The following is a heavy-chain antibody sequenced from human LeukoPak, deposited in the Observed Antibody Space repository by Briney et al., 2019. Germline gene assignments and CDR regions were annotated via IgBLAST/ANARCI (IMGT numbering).Heavy chain of an antibody. CDR2: IRSKVNNYAT. CDR1: GFTFSGSA. D-gene: IGHD1-14*01. V-gene: IGHV3-73*01. Sequence: GGSLRLSCAASGFTFSGSAMHWVRQASGKGLEWVGRIRSKVNNYATAYAASVKDRFTISRDDSRNTAYLQMNSLKTEDTAVYYCAYGGRFFDYWGQGTLVTVSS. CDR3: AYGGRFFDY. J-gene: IGHJ4*02.